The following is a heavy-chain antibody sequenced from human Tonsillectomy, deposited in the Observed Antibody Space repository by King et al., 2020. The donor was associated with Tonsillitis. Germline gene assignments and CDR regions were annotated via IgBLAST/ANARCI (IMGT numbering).Heavy chain of an antibody. CDR3: AREPDYGHNYFDY. CDR1: GFNFRTYG. V-gene: IGHV3-33*08. CDR2: IWYDGSNK. J-gene: IGHJ4*02. D-gene: IGHD4-17*01. Sequence: QVQLVESGGGVVQPGGSLRLSCAASGFNFRTYGMHWVRQAPGKGLEWVALIWYDGSNKYYADSVKGRFTISRDNSKNTLYLQMDTLRGEDTAVYYCAREPDYGHNYFDYWGQGILVTVSS.